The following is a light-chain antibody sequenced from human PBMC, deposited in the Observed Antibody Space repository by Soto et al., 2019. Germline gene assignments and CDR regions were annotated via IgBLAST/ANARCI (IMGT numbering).Light chain of an antibody. Sequence: IQMTQSPSTLSASVGDRVTITCRASQSISIWLAWYQQKPGKAPKLLIQKASSLESEVPSRFSGSGSGTEFTLTIISLQPDDSATYYCQQYNSDSTFGQGTKVEIK. CDR1: QSISIW. CDR2: KAS. V-gene: IGKV1-5*03. J-gene: IGKJ1*01. CDR3: QQYNSDST.